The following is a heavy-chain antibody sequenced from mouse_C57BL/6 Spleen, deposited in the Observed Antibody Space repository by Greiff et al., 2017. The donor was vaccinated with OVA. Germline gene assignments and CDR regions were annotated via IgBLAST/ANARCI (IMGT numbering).Heavy chain of an antibody. CDR1: GFTFSDYG. J-gene: IGHJ1*03. Sequence: EVKLVESGGGLVKPGGSLKLSCAASGFTFSDYGMHWVRQAPEKGLEWVAYISSGSSTIYYADTVKGRFTISRDNAKNTLFLHMIRLRSEDTAMYYCARDYSNYEGYFDVWGTGTTVTVSS. CDR2: ISSGSSTI. D-gene: IGHD2-5*01. V-gene: IGHV5-17*01. CDR3: ARDYSNYEGYFDV.